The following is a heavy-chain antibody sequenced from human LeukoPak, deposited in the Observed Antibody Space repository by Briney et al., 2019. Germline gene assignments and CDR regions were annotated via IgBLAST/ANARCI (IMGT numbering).Heavy chain of an antibody. D-gene: IGHD3-22*01. J-gene: IGHJ4*02. V-gene: IGHV3-9*03. CDR1: GFIFDDYA. CDR2: ISWNSGSI. Sequence: GRSLRLSCAASGFIFDDYAMHWVRQAPGKGLEWVSGISWNSGSIGYADSVKGRFTISRGNAKNSLYLQMNSLRAEDMALYYCVRGSYYYDSSGYRGGDYWGQGTLVTVSS. CDR3: VRGSYYYDSSGYRGGDY.